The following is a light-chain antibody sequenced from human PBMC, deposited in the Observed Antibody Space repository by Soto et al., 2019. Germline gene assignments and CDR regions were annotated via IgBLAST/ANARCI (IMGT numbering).Light chain of an antibody. CDR3: SSYTSSSTYV. CDR2: DVS. J-gene: IGLJ1*01. CDR1: SSDVGGYNY. Sequence: QSALTQPASVSGSPGQWITISCTGTSSDVGGYNYVSWYQQHPGKAPKLMIYDVSNRPSGVSNRFSGSKSVNTASLTISGLQAEDEADYYCSSYTSSSTYVFGTGTKVTVL. V-gene: IGLV2-14*01.